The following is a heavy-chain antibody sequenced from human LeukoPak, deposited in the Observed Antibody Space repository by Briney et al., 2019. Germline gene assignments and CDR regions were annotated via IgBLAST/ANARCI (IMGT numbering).Heavy chain of an antibody. J-gene: IGHJ6*02. CDR3: ARVLMGFSYGSPDANFYYGMDA. CDR2: VSHSGSA. CDR1: DGSMSLYY. Sequence: SETLSLTCTVSDGSMSLYYWSWIRQAPGKGLEWIGYVSHSGSAIYNPSLKSRVTISVDTSKNQLSLKLSSVTAADTAVYYCARVLMGFSYGSPDANFYYGMDAWGQGTTVTVSS. D-gene: IGHD5-18*01. V-gene: IGHV4-59*01.